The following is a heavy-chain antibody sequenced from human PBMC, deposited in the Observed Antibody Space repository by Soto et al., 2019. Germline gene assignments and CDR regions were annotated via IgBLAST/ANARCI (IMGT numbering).Heavy chain of an antibody. D-gene: IGHD6-13*01. CDR3: ARGSSSWYVYWFDP. V-gene: IGHV4-31*03. J-gene: IGHJ5*02. CDR2: IYYSGST. Sequence: QVQLQESGPGLVKPSQTLSPTCTVSGGSISSGGYYWSWIRQHPGKGLEWIGYIYYSGSTYYNPSLKSRVTISVDTSKNQFSLKLSSVTAADTAVYYCARGSSSWYVYWFDPWGQGTLVTVSS. CDR1: GGSISSGGYY.